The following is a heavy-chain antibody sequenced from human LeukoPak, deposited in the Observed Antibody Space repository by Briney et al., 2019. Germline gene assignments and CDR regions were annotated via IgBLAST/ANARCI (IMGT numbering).Heavy chain of an antibody. D-gene: IGHD2-15*01. CDR2: ISRSGSTK. Sequence: QSGGSLRLSCAASGFTFSSYGMHWVRQAPGKGLEWVSSISRSGSTKYYADSVKGRFTISRDNAKNSLFLQMNSLRAEDTAVYYCARVLRYCSGGNCYSGGLGYMDVWGKGTTVTISS. CDR1: GFTFSSYG. CDR3: ARVLRYCSGGNCYSGGLGYMDV. V-gene: IGHV3-48*04. J-gene: IGHJ6*03.